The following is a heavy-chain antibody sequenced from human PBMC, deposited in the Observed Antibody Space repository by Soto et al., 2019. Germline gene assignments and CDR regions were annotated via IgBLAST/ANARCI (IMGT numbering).Heavy chain of an antibody. D-gene: IGHD3-22*01. Sequence: ASVKVSCKASGYTFTSYAMHWVRQAPGQRLEWMGWINAGNGNTKYSQKFQGRVTITRDTSASTAYMELSSLRADDTALYYCVKGEYYYDSSGYYPFDYWGQGTLVTVSS. V-gene: IGHV1-3*01. CDR1: GYTFTSYA. CDR3: VKGEYYYDSSGYYPFDY. J-gene: IGHJ4*02. CDR2: INAGNGNT.